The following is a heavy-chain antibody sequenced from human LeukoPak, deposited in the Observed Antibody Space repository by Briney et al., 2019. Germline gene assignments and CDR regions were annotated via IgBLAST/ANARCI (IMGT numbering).Heavy chain of an antibody. CDR1: GFTFDDYA. CDR2: ISWNSGSI. CDR3: AKLSGDQGY. Sequence: PGRSLRLSCAASGFTFDDYAMHWVRQAPGKGLEWVSGISWNSGSIGYADSVKGRFTISRDNAKNSLYLQMNSPRAEDTALYYCAKLSGDQGYWGQGTLVTVSS. V-gene: IGHV3-9*01. D-gene: IGHD7-27*01. J-gene: IGHJ4*02.